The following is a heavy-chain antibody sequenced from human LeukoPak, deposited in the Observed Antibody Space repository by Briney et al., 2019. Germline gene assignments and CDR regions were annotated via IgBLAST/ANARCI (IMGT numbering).Heavy chain of an antibody. CDR3: ARGGPNIVVAMTAPVSPFDS. V-gene: IGHV1-2*02. CDR1: GYTFTGYY. J-gene: IGHJ3*02. D-gene: IGHD2-15*01. CDR2: INPNSGGT. Sequence: GASVKVSCKASGYTFTGYYMHWVRQAPGQGLEWMGWINPNSGGTNYAQKFQGRVTMARDTSISTTYMELSRLRFDDTAVYYCARGGPNIVVAMTAPVSPFDSWGQGTMVTVSS.